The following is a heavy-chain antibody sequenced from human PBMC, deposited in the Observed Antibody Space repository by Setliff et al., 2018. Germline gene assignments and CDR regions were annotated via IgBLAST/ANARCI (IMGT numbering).Heavy chain of an antibody. Sequence: GASVKVSCKASGGTFSSYAISWVRQAPGQGLEWMGGIIPIFGTANYAQKFQGRVTMTTDTSTRTAYMEVTSLRSDDTAVFYCARDLTGTSGYWGQGTLVTVSS. J-gene: IGHJ4*02. CDR1: GGTFSSYA. V-gene: IGHV1-69*05. D-gene: IGHD1-7*01. CDR2: IIPIFGTA. CDR3: ARDLTGTSGY.